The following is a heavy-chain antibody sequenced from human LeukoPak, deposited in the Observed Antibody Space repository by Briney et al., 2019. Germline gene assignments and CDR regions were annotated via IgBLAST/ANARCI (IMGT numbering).Heavy chain of an antibody. V-gene: IGHV3-21*01. J-gene: IGHJ4*02. D-gene: IGHD2-15*01. CDR2: ISSSSSYI. CDR1: GFTFSGYS. Sequence: GGSLRLSCAASGFTFSGYSMNWVRQAPGKGLEWASSISSSSSYIYYADSVKGRFTISRDNAKNSLFLQMNSLRAEDTAVYYCARDTPGVGGDYWGQGTLVTVSS. CDR3: ARDTPGVGGDY.